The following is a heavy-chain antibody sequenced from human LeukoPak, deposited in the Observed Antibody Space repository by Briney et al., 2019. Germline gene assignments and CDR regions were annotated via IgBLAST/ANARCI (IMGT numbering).Heavy chain of an antibody. D-gene: IGHD5-18*01. CDR3: TRDFSYGYFDY. CDR1: GFPFSSHW. V-gene: IGHV3-74*01. Sequence: GGSLRLSCAASGFPFSSHWLHWVRQAPGQGLGWVSRIQPGGSTRNYADSVKGRFTVSRDDAKNTLFLQMNSLRAEDTAVYFCTRDFSYGYFDYWGQGALVIVSS. CDR2: IQPGGSTR. J-gene: IGHJ4*02.